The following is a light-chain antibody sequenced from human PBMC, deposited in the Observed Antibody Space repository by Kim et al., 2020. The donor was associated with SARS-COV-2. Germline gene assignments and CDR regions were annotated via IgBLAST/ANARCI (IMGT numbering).Light chain of an antibody. CDR1: SSNIGAGYD. CDR3: QSYDSSLSGWV. Sequence: QRVTSSCTGSSSNIGAGYDVHWYQLLPGTAPKLLIYGNSNRPSGVPDRFSGSKSGTSASLAITGLQAEDEADYYCQSYDSSLSGWVFGGGTQLTVL. J-gene: IGLJ3*02. V-gene: IGLV1-40*01. CDR2: GNS.